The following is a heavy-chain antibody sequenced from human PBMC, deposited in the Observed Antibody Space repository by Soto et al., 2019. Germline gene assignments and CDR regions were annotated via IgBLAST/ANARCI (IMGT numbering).Heavy chain of an antibody. CDR3: ARSTSSWYDAFDI. V-gene: IGHV1-8*01. D-gene: IGHD6-13*01. CDR1: GYTFTSYD. CDR2: MNPNSGNT. Sequence: GASVKVSCKASGYTFTSYDINWVRQATGQGLEWMGWMNPNSGNTGYAQKFQGRVTMTRNTSISTAYMELSSLRSEDTAVYYCARSTSSWYDAFDIWGQETMVTVSS. J-gene: IGHJ3*02.